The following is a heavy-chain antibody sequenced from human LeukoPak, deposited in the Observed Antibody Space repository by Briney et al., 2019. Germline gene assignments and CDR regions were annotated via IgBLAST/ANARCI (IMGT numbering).Heavy chain of an antibody. CDR1: GFTFSSYA. CDR2: IWYDGTYK. J-gene: IGHJ4*02. V-gene: IGHV3-33*01. Sequence: PGGSLRLSCATSGFTFSSYAMHWVRQTPGKGLEWVAVIWYDGTYKYYGDSVKGRFTLSRDNSKNTVYLQMNSLRAEDTAVYYCARDEDPAMAPFDYWGQGTLVTVSS. D-gene: IGHD5-18*01. CDR3: ARDEDPAMAPFDY.